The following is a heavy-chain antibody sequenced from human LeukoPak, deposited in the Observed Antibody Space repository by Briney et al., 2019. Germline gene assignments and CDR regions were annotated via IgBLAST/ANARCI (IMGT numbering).Heavy chain of an antibody. V-gene: IGHV4-39*07. J-gene: IGHJ4*02. CDR1: GGSISSSSYY. CDR3: ARDNDVRVHRCFDY. Sequence: SETLSLTCTVSGGSISSSSYYWGWIRQPPGKGLEWIGSIYYSGSTYYNPSLKSRVTISLDKSKNQFSLKLSSVTAADTAVYYCARDNDVRVHRCFDYWGQGTLVTVSS. D-gene: IGHD2-8*01. CDR2: IYYSGST.